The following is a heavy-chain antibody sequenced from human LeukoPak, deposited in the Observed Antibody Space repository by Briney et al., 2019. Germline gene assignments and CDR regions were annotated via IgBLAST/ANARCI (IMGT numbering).Heavy chain of an antibody. V-gene: IGHV3-21*01. Sequence: PGGSLRLSCAASGFTFSSYSMNWVRQAPGKGLEWVSSISSSSSYIYYADSVKGRFTISRDNAKNSLYLQMNSLRAEDTAVYYCARDKLVPAAYYYYGMDVWGQGTTVTVSS. J-gene: IGHJ6*02. D-gene: IGHD2-2*01. CDR3: ARDKLVPAAYYYYGMDV. CDR2: ISSSSSYI. CDR1: GFTFSSYS.